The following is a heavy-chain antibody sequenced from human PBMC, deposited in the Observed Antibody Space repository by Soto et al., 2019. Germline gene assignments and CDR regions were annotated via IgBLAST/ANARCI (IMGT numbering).Heavy chain of an antibody. CDR3: ARVKWKKLAIFNY. CDR1: GGSISSGGYY. J-gene: IGHJ4*02. V-gene: IGHV4-31*03. D-gene: IGHD6-6*01. Sequence: PSETLSLTCTVSGGSISSGGYYWSWIRQHPGKGLEWIGYIYYSGSTYYNLSLKSRVTISVDTSKNQFSLKLSSVTAADTAVYYCARVKWKKLAIFNYWGQGTLVTVSS. CDR2: IYYSGST.